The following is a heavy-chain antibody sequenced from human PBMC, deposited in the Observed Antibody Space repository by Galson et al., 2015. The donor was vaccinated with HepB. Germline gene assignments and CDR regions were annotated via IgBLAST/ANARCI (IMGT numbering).Heavy chain of an antibody. V-gene: IGHV4-34*01. CDR3: AREGGVYDILTGYSHPQKSSEKKTFDY. Sequence: SETLSLTCAVYGGSFSGYYWSWIRQPPGKGLEWIGEINHSGSTNYNPSLKSRVTISVDTSKNRFSLKLSSVTAADTAVYYCAREGGVYDILTGYSHPQKSSEKKTFDYWGQGTLVTVSS. J-gene: IGHJ4*02. CDR1: GGSFSGYY. D-gene: IGHD3-9*01. CDR2: INHSGST.